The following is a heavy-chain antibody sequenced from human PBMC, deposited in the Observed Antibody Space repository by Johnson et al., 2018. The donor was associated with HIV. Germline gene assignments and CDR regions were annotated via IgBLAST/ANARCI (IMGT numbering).Heavy chain of an antibody. J-gene: IGHJ3*02. D-gene: IGHD4-17*01. V-gene: IGHV3-66*03. Sequence: VQLVESGGGLIQPGGSLRLSCAASRFSVSSNYMTWVRQAPGKGLEWVSVIYTGGSTYYADSVKGRFTISRDNSKNTLYLQMNSLRAEDTAVYYCAKGNGDYRSDAFDIWGQGTMVTVAS. CDR3: AKGNGDYRSDAFDI. CDR2: IYTGGST. CDR1: RFSVSSNY.